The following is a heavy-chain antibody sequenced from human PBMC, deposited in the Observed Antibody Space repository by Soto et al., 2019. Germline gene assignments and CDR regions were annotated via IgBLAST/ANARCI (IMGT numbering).Heavy chain of an antibody. J-gene: IGHJ4*02. CDR2: IYYSGST. CDR1: GGSISSYY. CDR3: ARHAYGDYRFDY. V-gene: IGHV4-59*08. D-gene: IGHD4-17*01. Sequence: SETLSLTCTVSGGSISSYYWSWIRQPPGKGLEWIGYIYYSGSTNYNPSLKSRVTISVDASKNQFSLKLSSVTAADTAAYYCARHAYGDYRFDYWGQGTLVTVSS.